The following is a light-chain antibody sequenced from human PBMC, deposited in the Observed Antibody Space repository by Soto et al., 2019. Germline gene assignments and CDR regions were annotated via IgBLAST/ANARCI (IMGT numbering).Light chain of an antibody. J-gene: IGKJ2*01. CDR3: QQTYPFPYA. CDR2: GFS. V-gene: IGKV1-39*01. Sequence: DMQMTQSPSSIYASVGDRVTITCRPSQTIHNYLNGYQHKPGKAPKLVIYGFSTLQSGDSSRFTGSASGTDVALTIDNLPAEDFATYDCQQTYPFPYAFGQGTKLEI. CDR1: QTIHNY.